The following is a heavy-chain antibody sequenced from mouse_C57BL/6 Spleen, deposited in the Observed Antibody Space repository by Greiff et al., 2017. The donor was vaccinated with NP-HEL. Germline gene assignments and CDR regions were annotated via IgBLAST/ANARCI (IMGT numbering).Heavy chain of an antibody. CDR2: INPNNGGT. CDR1: GYTFTDYN. D-gene: IGHD2-5*01. V-gene: IGHV1-22*01. CDR3: ASYSNYGGYFDY. J-gene: IGHJ2*01. Sequence: VQLQQSGPELVKPGASVKMSCKASGYTFTDYNMHWVKQSHGKSLEWIGYINPNNGGTSYNQRFKGKATLTVNKSSSTAYMELRSLTSEDSAVYYCASYSNYGGYFDYWGQGTTLTVSS.